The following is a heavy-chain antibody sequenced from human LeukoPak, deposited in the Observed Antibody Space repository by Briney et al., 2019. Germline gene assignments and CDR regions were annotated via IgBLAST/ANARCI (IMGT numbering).Heavy chain of an antibody. CDR1: GGSFSGYY. D-gene: IGHD3-3*01. Sequence: SETLSLTCAVYGGSFSGYYWSWIRQPPGKGLEWIGEINRSGSTNYNPSLKSRVTISVDTSKNQFSLKLSSVTAADTAVYYCARGPRYYDFWSGLRFDYWGQGTLVTVSS. V-gene: IGHV4-34*01. J-gene: IGHJ4*02. CDR3: ARGPRYYDFWSGLRFDY. CDR2: INRSGST.